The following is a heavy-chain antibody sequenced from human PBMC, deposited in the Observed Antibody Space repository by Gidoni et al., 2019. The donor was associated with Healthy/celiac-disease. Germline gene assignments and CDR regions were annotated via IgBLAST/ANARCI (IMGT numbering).Heavy chain of an antibody. J-gene: IGHJ3*02. CDR3: ANLVANPKDAFDI. CDR2: RSYDGSNK. D-gene: IGHD2-15*01. Sequence: QVQLVESGGGVVEPGRSLSLSCAAPGFTFSSYGMHWVRQAPGKGLEWVAVRSYDGSNKYYADSVKGRFTISRENSKNTLYLQMNSLRAEDTAVYYCANLVANPKDAFDIWGQGTMVTVSS. CDR1: GFTFSSYG. V-gene: IGHV3-30*18.